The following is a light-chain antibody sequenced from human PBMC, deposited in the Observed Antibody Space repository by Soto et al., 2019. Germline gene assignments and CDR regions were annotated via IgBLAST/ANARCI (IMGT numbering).Light chain of an antibody. CDR2: EGS. J-gene: IGKJ1*01. CDR3: QQYDTYSRT. V-gene: IGKV1-5*03. Sequence: DIQMTQSPSTLSASVGDRVTITCRASQSISSWLAWYQQKSREAPKLLIYEGSTLARGVPSRFSGSGFGTEFTLTISSLQPDDFATFYCQQYDTYSRTFGQGTKVEVK. CDR1: QSISSW.